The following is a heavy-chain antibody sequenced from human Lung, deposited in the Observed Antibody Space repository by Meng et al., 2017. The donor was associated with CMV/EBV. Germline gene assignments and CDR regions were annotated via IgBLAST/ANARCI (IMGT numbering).Heavy chain of an antibody. J-gene: IGHJ4*02. CDR3: GGVGIGY. Sequence: EVLRVESGGDLGQPGESLRLSGAASGFSSSRYWMNWYRQAPGKGLEWVANTNEDGSKKYYVDSVKGRFTISRDNAKNSLYLQMNSLRVEDTAIYYCGGVGIGYWGQGTLVTVSS. V-gene: IGHV3-7*04. CDR2: TNEDGSKK. D-gene: IGHD3-10*01. CDR1: GFSSSRYW.